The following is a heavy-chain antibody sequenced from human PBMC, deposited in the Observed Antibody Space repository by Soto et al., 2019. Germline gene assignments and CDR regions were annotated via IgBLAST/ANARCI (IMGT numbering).Heavy chain of an antibody. CDR1: GFTFSSYA. CDR3: ARAYSSSH. V-gene: IGHV3-30-3*01. CDR2: ISYDGSNK. D-gene: IGHD6-19*01. Sequence: QVQLVESGGGVVQPGRSLRLSCAASGFTFSSYAMHWVRQAPGKGLEWVAVISYDGSNKYYADSVKGRFTISRDNSKNTLYLRMNSLRAEDTAVYYCARAYSSSHWGQGTLVTVSS. J-gene: IGHJ4*02.